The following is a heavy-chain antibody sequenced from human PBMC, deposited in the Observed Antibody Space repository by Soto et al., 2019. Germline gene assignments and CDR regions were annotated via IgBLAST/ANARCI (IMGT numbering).Heavy chain of an antibody. D-gene: IGHD5-18*01. V-gene: IGHV1-46*01. Sequence: ASVKVSCKASGGTFSNYAISWVRQAPGQGLEWMGIINPSGGSTSYAQKFQGRVTMTRDTSTSTVYMELSSLRSEDTAVYDCARDNGYSYTLSENYYYYGMDVWGQGTTVTVSS. J-gene: IGHJ6*02. CDR1: GGTFSNYA. CDR2: INPSGGST. CDR3: ARDNGYSYTLSENYYYYGMDV.